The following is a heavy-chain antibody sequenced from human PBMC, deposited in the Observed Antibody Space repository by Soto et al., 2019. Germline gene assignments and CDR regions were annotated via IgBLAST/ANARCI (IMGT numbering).Heavy chain of an antibody. D-gene: IGHD1-26*01. CDR3: TTGKWELLPVDY. J-gene: IGHJ4*02. Sequence: EVQLVESGGGLVKPGGSLRLSCAASGFTFSNAWMSWVRQAPGKGLEWVGRIKSKTDGGTTDYAAPVKGRFTISRDDSKNTLYLQMNSLKTEDTAVYYCTTGKWELLPVDYWGQGTLVTVSS. CDR2: IKSKTDGGTT. CDR1: GFTFSNAW. V-gene: IGHV3-15*01.